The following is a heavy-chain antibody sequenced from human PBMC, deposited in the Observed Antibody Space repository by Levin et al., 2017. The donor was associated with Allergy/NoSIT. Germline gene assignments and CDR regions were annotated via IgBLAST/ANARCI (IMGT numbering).Heavy chain of an antibody. CDR3: ARHKVSVASSNYYFDY. CDR2: IYYSGST. D-gene: IGHD6-19*01. Sequence: SETLSLTCTVSGGSISSSSYYWGWIRQPPGKGLEWIGSIYYSGSTYYNPSLKSRVTISVDTSKNQFSLKLSSVTAADTAVYYCARHKVSVASSNYYFDYWGQGTLVTVSS. V-gene: IGHV4-39*01. J-gene: IGHJ4*02. CDR1: GGSISSSSYY.